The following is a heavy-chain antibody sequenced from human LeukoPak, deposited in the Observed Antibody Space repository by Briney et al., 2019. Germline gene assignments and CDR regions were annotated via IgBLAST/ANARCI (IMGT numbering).Heavy chain of an antibody. Sequence: QPGRSLRLSCAASGFTFSTYGMHWVRQAPGKGLEWVALIWFDGSKRYYGDSLKGRFTVSRDNSKNTLYLQVDSLRAEDTAVYYCARCTGGSCVFDYWGQGTLVTVSS. J-gene: IGHJ4*02. D-gene: IGHD2-8*02. CDR3: ARCTGGSCVFDY. CDR2: IWFDGSKR. V-gene: IGHV3-33*01. CDR1: GFTFSTYG.